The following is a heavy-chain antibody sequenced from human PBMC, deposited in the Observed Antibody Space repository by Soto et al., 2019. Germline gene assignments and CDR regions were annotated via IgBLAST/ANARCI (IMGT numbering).Heavy chain of an antibody. Sequence: SVKVSCKSSGGTFSTFPINWVRQAPGQGLEWMGAILPVSGTTNYAQKFQGRVTFSADESTTTAYMEVSSLRSEDTAVYYCARDRTGTTLGYFDYWGQGTRVTAPQ. J-gene: IGHJ4*02. CDR1: GGTFSTFP. CDR2: ILPVSGTT. V-gene: IGHV1-69*13. CDR3: ARDRTGTTLGYFDY. D-gene: IGHD1-7*01.